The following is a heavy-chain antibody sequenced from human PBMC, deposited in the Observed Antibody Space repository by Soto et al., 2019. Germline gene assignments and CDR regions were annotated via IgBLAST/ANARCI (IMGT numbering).Heavy chain of an antibody. CDR2: IYPGDSDI. D-gene: IGHD3-10*01. CDR1: GYSFTNSW. Sequence: GESLKISCKASGYSFTNSWIGWVRQTPGKGLEWMGMIYPGDSDISYSPSFRGQVSISADKSINTAYLQWRSLKASDTAMYFCGGPAQRAWYYYGMDVWGQGTTVTVSS. CDR3: GGPAQRAWYYYGMDV. J-gene: IGHJ6*02. V-gene: IGHV5-51*01.